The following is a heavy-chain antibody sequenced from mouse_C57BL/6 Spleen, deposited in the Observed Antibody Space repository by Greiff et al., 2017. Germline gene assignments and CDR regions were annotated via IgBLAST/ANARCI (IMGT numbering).Heavy chain of an antibody. J-gene: IGHJ4*01. CDR2: INPNNGGT. V-gene: IGHV1-18*01. CDR1: GYTFTDYN. D-gene: IGHD1-1*01. CDR3: ARAAYGVYHAMDY. Sequence: VQLQQSGPELVKPGASVKIPCKASGYTFTDYNMDWVKQSHGKSLEWIGDINPNNGGTNYNQKFKGKATLTVDKSSSTAYMELRSLTSEDTAVYYGARAAYGVYHAMDYWGQGTSVTVSS.